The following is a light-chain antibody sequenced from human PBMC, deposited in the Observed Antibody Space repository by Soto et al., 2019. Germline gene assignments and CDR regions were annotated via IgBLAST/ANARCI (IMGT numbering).Light chain of an antibody. CDR3: QQYNNWPPYT. CDR2: GAS. J-gene: IGKJ2*01. V-gene: IGKV3-15*01. CDR1: QSVSSN. Sequence: EIVVTQSPATLSVSPGERATLSCRASQSVSSNLAWYQQKPGQAPRLLIYGASTRATGVPARFSGSGSGTEFTLTITSLQPEDLAVYYCQQYNNWPPYTFGQGTKLEIK.